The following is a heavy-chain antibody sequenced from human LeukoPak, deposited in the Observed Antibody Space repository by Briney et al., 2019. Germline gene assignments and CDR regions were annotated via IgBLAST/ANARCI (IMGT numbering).Heavy chain of an antibody. CDR3: ARGELLEYFQH. D-gene: IGHD1-26*01. J-gene: IGHJ1*01. V-gene: IGHV4-59*01. CDR2: IYYSGST. Sequence: SETLSLTCTVSGGSISNYYWSWIRQPPGKGLEWIGYIYYSGSTNYNPSLKGRVTISVDTSKNQFSLKLSSVTAADTAVYYCARGELLEYFQHWGQGTLVTVSS. CDR1: GGSISNYY.